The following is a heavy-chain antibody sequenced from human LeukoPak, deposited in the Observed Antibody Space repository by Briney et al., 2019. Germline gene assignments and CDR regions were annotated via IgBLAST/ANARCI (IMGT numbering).Heavy chain of an antibody. V-gene: IGHV3-21*01. J-gene: IGHJ4*02. CDR3: ASAFDYGDYGY. D-gene: IGHD4-17*01. CDR2: IISSSRYI. CDR1: AFTFSSYS. Sequence: GRSLRLSCAPSAFTFSSYSMNSVRQAPGKGLECVSSIISSSRYISYAASVKGRFTISRDNAKNSLYLQMNSLRAEDTAVYYCASAFDYGDYGYWGQGTLVTVSS.